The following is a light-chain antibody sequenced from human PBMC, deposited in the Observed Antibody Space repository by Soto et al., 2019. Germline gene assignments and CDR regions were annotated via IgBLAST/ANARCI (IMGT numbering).Light chain of an antibody. CDR2: EVS. Sequence: QSVLTQPASVSGSPGQSITISCSGSSNDVGGYDYVSWYQQHPGKAPKLVIYEVSNRPSWVSNRFSGSKSGNTASLTISGLQPEDEADYYCNSYTNSYTLVFGGGTKVTV. J-gene: IGLJ2*01. V-gene: IGLV2-14*01. CDR3: NSYTNSYTLV. CDR1: SNDVGGYDY.